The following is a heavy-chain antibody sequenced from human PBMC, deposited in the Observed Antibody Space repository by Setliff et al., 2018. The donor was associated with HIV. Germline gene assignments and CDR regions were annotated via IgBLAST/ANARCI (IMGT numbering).Heavy chain of an antibody. V-gene: IGHV4-4*08. CDR2: IYTSGST. Sequence: PGGSLRLSCVASGFTFSSYAMSWIRQPPGKGLEWIGYIYTSGSTNYNPSLRSRVTISVDTSKNQFSLKLSSVTAADTAVYYCARGVRGYGEIRYFFYYYYMDVWGKGTTVTVSS. CDR3: ARGVRGYGEIRYFFYYYYMDV. D-gene: IGHD3-9*01. CDR1: GFTFSSYA. J-gene: IGHJ6*03.